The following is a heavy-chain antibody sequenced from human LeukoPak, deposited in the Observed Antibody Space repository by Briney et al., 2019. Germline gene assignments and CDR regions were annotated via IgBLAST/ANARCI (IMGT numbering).Heavy chain of an antibody. Sequence: GGSLRLSCAASGFTFSSYWMSWVRQAPGKGLEWVANIKQDGSEKYYADSVKGRFTISRDNSKNTLYLQMNSLRAEDTAVYYCAKDLLYGDYVLDYWGQGTLVTVSS. CDR3: AKDLLYGDYVLDY. D-gene: IGHD4-17*01. V-gene: IGHV3-7*01. CDR2: IKQDGSEK. CDR1: GFTFSSYW. J-gene: IGHJ4*02.